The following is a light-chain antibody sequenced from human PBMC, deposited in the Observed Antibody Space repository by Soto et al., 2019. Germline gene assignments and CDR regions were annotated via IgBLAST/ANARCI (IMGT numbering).Light chain of an antibody. Sequence: EIVLTQSPGTLSLSPGERATLSCRASESLSSAYLAWYQQKPGQAPRLLLYGASTRDTGIPDRFSGSGSGTEFTLTISRLEPEDLAVYYCQQYGSSPPKTFGQGTKVDIK. CDR2: GAS. CDR3: QQYGSSPPKT. V-gene: IGKV3-20*01. J-gene: IGKJ1*01. CDR1: ESLSSAY.